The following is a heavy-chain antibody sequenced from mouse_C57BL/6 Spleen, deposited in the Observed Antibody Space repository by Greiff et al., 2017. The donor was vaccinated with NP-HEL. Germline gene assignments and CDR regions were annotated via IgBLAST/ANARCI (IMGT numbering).Heavy chain of an antibody. V-gene: IGHV8-8*01. J-gene: IGHJ4*01. CDR3: ARNYYGSSGYAMDY. D-gene: IGHD1-1*01. Sequence: QVQLKESGPGILQPSQTLSLTCSFSGFSLSTFGMGVGWIRQPSGKGLEWLAHIWWDDDKYYHPAMKRRLTISKDTSKNQVFLKIANVDTADTATYYCARNYYGSSGYAMDYWGQGTSVTVSS. CDR2: IWWDDDK. CDR1: GFSLSTFGMG.